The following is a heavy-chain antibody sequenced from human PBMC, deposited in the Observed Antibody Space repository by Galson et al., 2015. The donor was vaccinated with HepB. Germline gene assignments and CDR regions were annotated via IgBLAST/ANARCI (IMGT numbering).Heavy chain of an antibody. CDR1: GFTFAKFP. Sequence: SLRLSCAASGFTFAKFPMHWVRQAPGRGLEWLTFISFDGRDAYYADSVKGRFTVSRDNSQNMLYLQMDNLGIEDSAVYFCARHGVNYGDYVWYSDVWGRGTQVTVSS. V-gene: IGHV3-30*04. CDR2: ISFDGRDA. D-gene: IGHD4-17*01. J-gene: IGHJ2*01. CDR3: ARHGVNYGDYVWYSDV.